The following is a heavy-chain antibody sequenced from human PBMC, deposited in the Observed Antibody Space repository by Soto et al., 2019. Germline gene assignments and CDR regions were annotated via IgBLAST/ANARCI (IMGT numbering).Heavy chain of an antibody. CDR1: GFTFSSYA. V-gene: IGHV3-30-3*01. CDR3: ARDRPSAAAIYYYSMDV. Sequence: GGSLRLSCAASGFTFSSYAMHWVRQAPGKGLEWVAVISYDGSNKYYADSVKGRFTISRDNSKNTLYLQMNSLRAEDTAVYYCARDRPSAAAIYYYSMDVWGQGTTVTVSS. CDR2: ISYDGSNK. J-gene: IGHJ6*02. D-gene: IGHD6-13*01.